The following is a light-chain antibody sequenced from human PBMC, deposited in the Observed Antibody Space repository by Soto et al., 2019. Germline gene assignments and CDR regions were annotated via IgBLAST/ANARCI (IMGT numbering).Light chain of an antibody. J-gene: IGKJ5*01. V-gene: IGKV3-15*01. Sequence: EIMMTQSPATLSVTPGERATLPCRASRSVSSNLAWYQQRPGQAPRLLIYGASTRATGIPARFSGSGSGTEFTLTISSLQSEDFALYYCHQYDNWPPITFGQGTRLEIK. CDR1: RSVSSN. CDR2: GAS. CDR3: HQYDNWPPIT.